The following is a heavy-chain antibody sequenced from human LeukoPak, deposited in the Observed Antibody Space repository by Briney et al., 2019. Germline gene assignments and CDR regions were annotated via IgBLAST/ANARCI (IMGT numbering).Heavy chain of an antibody. J-gene: IGHJ4*02. CDR1: GFNFGFYA. Sequence: GGSLRLSCAASGFNFGFYAMSWVRQAPGKGLEWVSAIVDSGGSTYYADSVKGRFTISRDNSKNTLYLQMNSLRAEDTAIYYCAKDALRTSGWYYFDYWGRGTLVAVSS. CDR3: AKDALRTSGWYYFDY. D-gene: IGHD6-19*01. V-gene: IGHV3-23*01. CDR2: IVDSGGST.